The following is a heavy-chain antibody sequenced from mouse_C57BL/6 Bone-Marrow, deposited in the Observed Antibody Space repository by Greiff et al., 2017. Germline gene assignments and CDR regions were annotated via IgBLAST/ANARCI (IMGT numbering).Heavy chain of an antibody. CDR3: TTIPITRGFAY. V-gene: IGHV14-4*01. J-gene: IGHJ3*01. Sequence: EVMLVESGAELVRPGASVKLSCTASGFNIKDDYMHWVKQRPEQGLEWIGWIDPENGDTENASKFQGKATITADTSSNTAYLQLSSLTSEDTAVYYCTTIPITRGFAYWGQGTLVTVSA. CDR1: GFNIKDDY. CDR2: IDPENGDT. D-gene: IGHD1-2*01.